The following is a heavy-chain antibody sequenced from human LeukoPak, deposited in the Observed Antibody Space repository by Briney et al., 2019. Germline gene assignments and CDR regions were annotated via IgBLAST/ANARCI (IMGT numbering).Heavy chain of an antibody. CDR1: GFTFSSYW. J-gene: IGHJ5*02. CDR2: IKQDGSEK. V-gene: IGHV3-7*01. Sequence: GGSLRLSCAASGFTFSSYWMSWVRQAPGKGLEWVANIKQDGSEKYDVDSVKGRFTISRDNAKNSLYLQMNSLRARDTAVYYCARDRYQLPLRWFDPWGQGTLVTVSS. CDR3: ARDRYQLPLRWFDP. D-gene: IGHD2-2*01.